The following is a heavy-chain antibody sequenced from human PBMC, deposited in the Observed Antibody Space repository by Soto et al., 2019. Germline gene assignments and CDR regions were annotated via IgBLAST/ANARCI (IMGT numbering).Heavy chain of an antibody. Sequence: PGESLKISCKGSGYSFTSYWISWVRQMPGKGLEWMGRIDPSDSYTNYSPSFQGHVTISADKSISTAYLQWSSLKASDTAMYYCARHDLGYDSSGYYSAGGFDIWGQGTMVTVSS. CDR1: GYSFTSYW. CDR2: IDPSDSYT. J-gene: IGHJ3*02. CDR3: ARHDLGYDSSGYYSAGGFDI. V-gene: IGHV5-10-1*01. D-gene: IGHD3-22*01.